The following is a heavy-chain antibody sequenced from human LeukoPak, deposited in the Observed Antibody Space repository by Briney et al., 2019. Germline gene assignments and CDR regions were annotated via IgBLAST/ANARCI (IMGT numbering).Heavy chain of an antibody. CDR2: ISGSGGST. J-gene: IGHJ4*02. Sequence: GGSLRLSCAASGFTFSNYAMNWVRQAPGKGLEWVSAISGSGGSTYYADSVKGRFTISRDNSKNTLYLQMNSLRAEDTAVYYCAKGMDSSGWYYYFDYWGQGTLVTVSS. V-gene: IGHV3-23*01. CDR3: AKGMDSSGWYYYFDY. CDR1: GFTFSNYA. D-gene: IGHD6-19*01.